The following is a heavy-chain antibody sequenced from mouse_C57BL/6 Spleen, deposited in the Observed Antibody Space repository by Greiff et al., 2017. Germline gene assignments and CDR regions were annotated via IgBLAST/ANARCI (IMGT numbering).Heavy chain of an antibody. V-gene: IGHV2-9-1*01. CDR1: GFSLTSYA. J-gene: IGHJ3*01. Sequence: VHLVESGPGLVAPSQSLSITCTVSGFSLTSYAISWVRQPPGKGLEWLGVIWTGGGTNYNSALNSRLSISKDNSKSQVFLKMNSLQTDDTARYXCARNSYDYGRTWFAYWGQGTLVTVSA. CDR3: ARNSYDYGRTWFAY. CDR2: IWTGGGT. D-gene: IGHD2-4*01.